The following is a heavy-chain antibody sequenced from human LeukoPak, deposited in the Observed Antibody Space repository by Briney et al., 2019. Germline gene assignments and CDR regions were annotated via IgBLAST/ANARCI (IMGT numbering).Heavy chain of an antibody. D-gene: IGHD2-21*02. J-gene: IGHJ1*01. Sequence: GESLKISCKGSGYSFTSYWIGWVRQMPGKGLGWRGIIYPGDSDTRYSPSFQGQVTISADKSISTAYLQWSSLKASDTAMYYCARPPVYCGGDCYAEYFQHWGQGTLVTVSS. CDR3: ARPPVYCGGDCYAEYFQH. V-gene: IGHV5-51*01. CDR1: GYSFTSYW. CDR2: IYPGDSDT.